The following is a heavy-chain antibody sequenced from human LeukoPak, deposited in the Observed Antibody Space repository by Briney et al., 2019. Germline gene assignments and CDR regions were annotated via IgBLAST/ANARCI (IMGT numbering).Heavy chain of an antibody. J-gene: IGHJ4*02. CDR2: IWYDGSNK. CDR3: ARESRSSSWNDY. CDR1: GFTFSSYG. V-gene: IGHV3-33*01. D-gene: IGHD6-13*01. Sequence: GRSLRLSCAASGFTFSSYGMHWVRQAPGKGREWVAVIWYDGSNKYYADSVKGRFTISRDNYKNTLYLQMNSLRAEDTAVYYCARESRSSSWNDYWGQGTLVTVSS.